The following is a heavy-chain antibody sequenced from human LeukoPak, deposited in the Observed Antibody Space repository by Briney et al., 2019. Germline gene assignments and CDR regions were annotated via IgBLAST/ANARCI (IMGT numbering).Heavy chain of an antibody. CDR1: GFTFNNYA. CDR2: ISGSGPST. J-gene: IGHJ4*02. CDR3: ARLPIFYYDSSGYHYDY. V-gene: IGHV3-23*01. D-gene: IGHD3-22*01. Sequence: GGSLRLSCVASGFTFNNYAMSWVRQAPEKGLEWVSSISGSGPSTDYTDAVKGRFIISRDKSKNTLHLQMNSLRAEDTALYYCARLPIFYYDSSGYHYDYWGQGTLVTVSS.